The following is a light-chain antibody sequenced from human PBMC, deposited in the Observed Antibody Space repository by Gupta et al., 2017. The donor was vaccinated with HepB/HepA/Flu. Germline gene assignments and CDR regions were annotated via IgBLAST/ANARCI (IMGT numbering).Light chain of an antibody. Sequence: QSVLTQPPSVSGAPGQRVTISCTGSSSNIGAGYDVHWYQQLPGTAPKLLIYGNSNRPSGVPDRFSGSKSGTSASLAITGLQAEEEADYYCQSYDRSRSGPVVFGGGTKLTVL. CDR2: GNS. J-gene: IGLJ2*01. CDR1: SSNIGAGYD. V-gene: IGLV1-40*01. CDR3: QSYDRSRSGPVV.